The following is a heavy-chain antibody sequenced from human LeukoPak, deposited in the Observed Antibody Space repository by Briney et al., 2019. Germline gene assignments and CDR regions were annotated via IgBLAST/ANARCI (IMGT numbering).Heavy chain of an antibody. D-gene: IGHD2-15*01. CDR1: GGSISSYY. CDR2: IYTSGST. J-gene: IGHJ3*02. Sequence: PSETLPLTCTVSGGSISSYYWSWIRQPAGKGLEWIGRIYTSGSTNYNPSLKSRVTMPVDTSKNQFSLKLSSVTAADTAVYYCARDGHCSGGSCYADAFDIWGQGTMVTVSS. CDR3: ARDGHCSGGSCYADAFDI. V-gene: IGHV4-4*07.